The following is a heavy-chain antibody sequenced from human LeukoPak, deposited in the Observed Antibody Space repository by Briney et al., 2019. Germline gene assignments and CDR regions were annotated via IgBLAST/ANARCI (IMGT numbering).Heavy chain of an antibody. Sequence: PSETLSLTCTVSGGSISSGSYYWNWIRQPAGKGLEWIGRIYTSGSTNYNPSLKSRVTISVDTSKNQFSLKLSSVTAADTAVYYCARARRRGYSSSTPLDYWGQGTLVTVSS. J-gene: IGHJ4*02. CDR2: IYTSGST. CDR1: GGSISSGSYY. V-gene: IGHV4-61*02. CDR3: ARARRRGYSSSTPLDY. D-gene: IGHD6-13*01.